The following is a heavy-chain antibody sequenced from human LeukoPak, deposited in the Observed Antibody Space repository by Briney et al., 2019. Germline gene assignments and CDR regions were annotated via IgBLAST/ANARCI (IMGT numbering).Heavy chain of an antibody. D-gene: IGHD6-19*01. CDR3: ARALAGYSSGWYLDWNYYYGMDV. CDR1: GGSISSGGYY. V-gene: IGHV4-31*03. J-gene: IGHJ6*02. CDR2: IYYSGST. Sequence: SETLSLTCTVSGGSISSGGYYWSWIRQHPGKGLEWIGYIYYSGSTYYNPSLKSRVTMSVDTSKNQFSLKLSSVTAADTAVYYCARALAGYSSGWYLDWNYYYGMDVWGQGTTVTVSS.